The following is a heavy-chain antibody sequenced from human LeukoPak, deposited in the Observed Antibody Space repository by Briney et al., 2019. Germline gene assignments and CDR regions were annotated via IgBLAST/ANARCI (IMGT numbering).Heavy chain of an antibody. D-gene: IGHD3-22*01. CDR2: INPNSGGT. CDR1: GYSLTDYY. Sequence: ASVKVSCKASGYSLTDYYLHWVRQAPGQGLEWMGWINPNSGGTNYAQKFQGRVTMTRDTSISTAYLELSTLRSDDTAVYYCARGAVIITTNASDIWAKGQWSPSLQ. V-gene: IGHV1-2*02. CDR3: ARGAVIITTNASDI. J-gene: IGHJ3*02.